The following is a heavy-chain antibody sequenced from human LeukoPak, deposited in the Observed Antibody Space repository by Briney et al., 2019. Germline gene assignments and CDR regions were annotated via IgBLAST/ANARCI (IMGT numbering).Heavy chain of an antibody. D-gene: IGHD5-12*01. CDR1: GFXXXNYA. J-gene: IGHJ4*02. Sequence: GRSLRLXCSAXGFXXXNYAMXXXRXAPGKGLEWVAVISYXGNNACYAXSMEXRFTVSRDNSKNSLYLQMNSLRTEDTAVYYCAKAXXGFSGYDYLFDYWGQXTLVTVSS. CDR3: AKAXXGFSGYDYLFDY. CDR2: ISYXGNNA. V-gene: IGHV3-30-3*01.